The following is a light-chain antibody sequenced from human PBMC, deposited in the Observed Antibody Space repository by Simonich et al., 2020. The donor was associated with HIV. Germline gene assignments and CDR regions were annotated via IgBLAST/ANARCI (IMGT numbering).Light chain of an antibody. CDR2: DVH. J-gene: IGLJ2*01. CDR1: SSDIGGYNH. Sequence: HSALTQPRSVSGSPGQSVAISCTGSSSDIGGYNHVSWYQQYPGKAPKLLIYDVHNRPSGVSNRFSGSKSGNTASLTISGLQAEDEADYYCNSYTSSSAWVFGGGTKLTVL. V-gene: IGLV2-14*01. CDR3: NSYTSSSAWV.